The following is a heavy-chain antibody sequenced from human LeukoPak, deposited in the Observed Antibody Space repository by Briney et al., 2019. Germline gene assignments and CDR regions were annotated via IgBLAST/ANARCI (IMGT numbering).Heavy chain of an antibody. CDR3: ARAGYYYGPNGDWFDP. CDR2: IKQDGSEK. Sequence: GGSLRLSCAASGFTFSSYWMSWVREAPGKGLEWVANIKQDGSEKYYVDSVKGRFTISRDNAKNSLYLQMNSLRAEDTAVYYCARAGYYYGPNGDWFDPWGQGTLVTFSS. D-gene: IGHD3-10*01. J-gene: IGHJ5*02. CDR1: GFTFSSYW. V-gene: IGHV3-7*01.